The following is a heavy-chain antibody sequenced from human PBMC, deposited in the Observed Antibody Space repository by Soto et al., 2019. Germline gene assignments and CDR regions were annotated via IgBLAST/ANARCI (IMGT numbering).Heavy chain of an antibody. CDR3: ARHGRSSPYSSGWYGNY. Sequence: PGESLKISCKGSGYSFTSYWIGWVRQMPGKGLEWMGIIYPGDSDTSYSPSFQGQVTISADKSISTAYLQWSSLKASDTAMYYCARHGRSSPYSSGWYGNYWGQGTLVTVSS. V-gene: IGHV5-51*01. D-gene: IGHD6-19*01. CDR1: GYSFTSYW. J-gene: IGHJ4*02. CDR2: IYPGDSDT.